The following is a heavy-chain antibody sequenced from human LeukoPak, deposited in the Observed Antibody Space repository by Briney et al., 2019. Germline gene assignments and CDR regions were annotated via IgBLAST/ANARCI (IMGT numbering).Heavy chain of an antibody. V-gene: IGHV1-2*02. CDR3: ARSPRLWLRVGVDY. Sequence: EASVKVSCKASGYTFTGYYMHWVRQAPGQGLEWMGWINPNSGGTNYAQKFQGSVTMTRDTYISTAYMEPSRLRSDDTAVYYCARSPRLWLRVGVDYWGQGTLVTVSS. D-gene: IGHD5-18*01. J-gene: IGHJ4*02. CDR2: INPNSGGT. CDR1: GYTFTGYY.